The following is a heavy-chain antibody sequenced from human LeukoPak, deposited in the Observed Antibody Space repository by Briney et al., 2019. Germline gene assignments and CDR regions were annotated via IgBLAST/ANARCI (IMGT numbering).Heavy chain of an antibody. D-gene: IGHD3-22*01. V-gene: IGHV1-2*06. CDR2: TNPNSGST. CDR3: ARAGSYDSSDY. J-gene: IGHJ4*02. Sequence: ASVKVSCKASGYTFTGYYMHWVRQAPGQGLEWMGRTNPNSGSTNYAQKFQGRVTMTRDTSISTAYMELSRLRSDDTAVYYCARAGSYDSSDYWGQGTLVTVSS. CDR1: GYTFTGYY.